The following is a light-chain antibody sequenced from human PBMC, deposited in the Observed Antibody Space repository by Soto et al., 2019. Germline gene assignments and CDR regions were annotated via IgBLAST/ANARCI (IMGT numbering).Light chain of an antibody. V-gene: IGLV2-8*01. CDR3: TSYVGNDIWV. CDR1: SSDVGAYKY. J-gene: IGLJ3*02. Sequence: QSALTQPPSASVSPGQSVTISCTGTSSDVGAYKYVSWYQQYPGKAPKLMIYEVTKRPSGVPDRFSGSKSGNTASLTVSGLQAEDEADYYCTSYVGNDIWVFGGGTKLTVL. CDR2: EVT.